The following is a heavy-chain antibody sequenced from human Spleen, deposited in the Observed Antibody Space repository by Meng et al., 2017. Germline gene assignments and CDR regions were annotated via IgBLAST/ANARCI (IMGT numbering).Heavy chain of an antibody. Sequence: QVQLVQSGAEVKKPGASVKVSCKASGYTFTAYYIHWVRQAPGQGLDWMGRIDPNSGVTEYAQKFQGRVTVTGDTSISTAYMELSRLRSDDTAIYYCVRDEDISAAGKLFGDYWGQGTLVTVSS. CDR2: IDPNSGVT. CDR1: GYTFTAYY. V-gene: IGHV1-2*06. D-gene: IGHD6-13*01. CDR3: VRDEDISAAGKLFGDY. J-gene: IGHJ4*02.